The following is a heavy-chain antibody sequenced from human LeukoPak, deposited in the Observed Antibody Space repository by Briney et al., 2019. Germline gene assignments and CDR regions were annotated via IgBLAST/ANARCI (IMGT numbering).Heavy chain of an antibody. J-gene: IGHJ6*02. D-gene: IGHD6-13*01. V-gene: IGHV4-59*01. CDR3: ARDPAHSSSWTHYYGMDV. CDR1: GGSISSYY. Sequence: SETLSLTCTVSGGSISSYYWSWIRQPPGKGLEWIGYIYYSGSTNYNPSLKSRVTISVDTSKNQFSLKLSSVTAADTAVYYCARDPAHSSSWTHYYGMDVWGQGTTVTVSS. CDR2: IYYSGST.